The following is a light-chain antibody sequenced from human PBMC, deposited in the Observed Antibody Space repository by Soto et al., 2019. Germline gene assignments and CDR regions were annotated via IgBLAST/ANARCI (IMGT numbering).Light chain of an antibody. CDR2: WAS. Sequence: DIVMTQSPDSLAVSLGERATINCNSSQSILYTSNNRNYLAWYQQKPGQPPKLLLNWASARESGVPDRFSGSESGTDFTLPINSLQTEDVATYYCQQYYTPPWTFGQGSTVEIK. CDR3: QQYYTPPWT. CDR1: QSILYTSNNRNY. J-gene: IGKJ1*01. V-gene: IGKV4-1*01.